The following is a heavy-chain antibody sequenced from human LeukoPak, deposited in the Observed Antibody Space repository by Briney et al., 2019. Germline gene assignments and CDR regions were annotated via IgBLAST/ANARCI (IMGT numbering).Heavy chain of an antibody. D-gene: IGHD6-19*01. CDR3: ARAASIAVAAYYFDY. CDR1: GGSISSGGYS. V-gene: IGHV4-30-2*01. Sequence: SQTLSLTCAVSGGSISSGGYSWSWIRQPPGKGLEWIGYIYHSRSTYYNPSLKSRVTISVDRSKNQFSLKLSSVTAADTAVYYCARAASIAVAAYYFDYWGQGTLVTVSS. J-gene: IGHJ4*02. CDR2: IYHSRST.